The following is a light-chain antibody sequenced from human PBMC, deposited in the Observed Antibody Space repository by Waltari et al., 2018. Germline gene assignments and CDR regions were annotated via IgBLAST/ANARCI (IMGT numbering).Light chain of an antibody. Sequence: QAVVTQEPSLSVSPGGTVTLTCALSSGSVSTTSSASWYQQSPGQTPRTLVYKGNSRSSGVPDRFSGSILGNKAALTITGAQADDESDYYCLTYMGSGIWVFGGGTKLTVL. CDR1: SGSVSTTSS. CDR3: LTYMGSGIWV. J-gene: IGLJ3*02. CDR2: KGN. V-gene: IGLV8-61*01.